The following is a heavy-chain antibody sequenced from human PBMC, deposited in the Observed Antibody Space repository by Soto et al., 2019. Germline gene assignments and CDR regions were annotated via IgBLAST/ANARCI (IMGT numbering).Heavy chain of an antibody. D-gene: IGHD6-19*01. CDR1: GFPFSRCA. J-gene: IGHJ4*02. CDR2: ISHSDHST. Sequence: EVQLLESGGGLVQPGGSLRLSCAASGFPFSRCAMNWVRQAAGKGLEWVSTISHSDHSTYYADSVKGRFTVSRDNSENTLYLQMNRLRAEDTAIYYCAKRGGDSGWGDFDSWGQGTLVTVSS. CDR3: AKRGGDSGWGDFDS. V-gene: IGHV3-23*01.